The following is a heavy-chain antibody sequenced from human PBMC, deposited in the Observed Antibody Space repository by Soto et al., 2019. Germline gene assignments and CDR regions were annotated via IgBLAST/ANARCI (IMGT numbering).Heavy chain of an antibody. CDR2: ISGHNDDT. CDR3: ARDLNSDTSEISDR. CDR1: GFSFSNYG. D-gene: IGHD3-16*02. J-gene: IGHJ4*02. Sequence: QVQLIQSGTEVKPPGASVKVSCKTSGFSFSNYGISWARQAPGQGLEWMGWISGHNDDTQYAQRFQGRVTMTKDTSASTVYMELRSLTSDDTAIYYCARDLNSDTSEISDRWGQGTLVTVSS. V-gene: IGHV1-18*01.